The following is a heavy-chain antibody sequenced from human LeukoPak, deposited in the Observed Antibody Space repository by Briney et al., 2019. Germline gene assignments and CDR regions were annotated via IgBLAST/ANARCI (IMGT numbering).Heavy chain of an antibody. J-gene: IGHJ4*02. Sequence: GGSLRLSCAAPGFTFSSYGMYWVRQAPGKGLEWLAVIWYDGSAEFYADAVRGRFTISRDDSRNTVYLQMTSLRAEDTALYYCARDSRGGWSGYFDLWGQGTLVTVSS. CDR3: ARDSRGGWSGYFDL. CDR1: GFTFSSYG. V-gene: IGHV3-33*07. D-gene: IGHD5-24*01. CDR2: IWYDGSAE.